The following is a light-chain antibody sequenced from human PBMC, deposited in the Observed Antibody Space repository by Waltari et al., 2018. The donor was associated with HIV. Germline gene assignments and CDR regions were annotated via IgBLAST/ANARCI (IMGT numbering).Light chain of an antibody. CDR1: QSINTN. CDR2: HAS. Sequence: DIQMTQSPSSLSAYVGDRVTITCRASQSINTNLHWYQQKPGKAPYLVMYHASTLQSGVPSRFSGCGSGTDFTLTISSLRPEDFATYYCQQTNIFPRTFGPGTKVE. CDR3: QQTNIFPRT. V-gene: IGKV1-39*01. J-gene: IGKJ1*01.